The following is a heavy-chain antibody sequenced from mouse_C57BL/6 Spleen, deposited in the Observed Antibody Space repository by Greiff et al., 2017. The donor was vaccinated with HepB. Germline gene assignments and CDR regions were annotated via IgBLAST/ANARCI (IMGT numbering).Heavy chain of an antibody. Sequence: VQLQQSGAELVRPGTSVKLSCKASGYTFTSYWMHWVKQRPGQGLEWIGVIDPSDSYTNYNQKFKGKATLTVDTSSSTAYMQRSSLTSEDSAVYYCARRQLRLPSFAYWGQGTLVTVSA. CDR3: ARRQLRLPSFAY. CDR1: GYTFTSYW. J-gene: IGHJ3*01. V-gene: IGHV1-59*01. CDR2: IDPSDSYT. D-gene: IGHD3-2*02.